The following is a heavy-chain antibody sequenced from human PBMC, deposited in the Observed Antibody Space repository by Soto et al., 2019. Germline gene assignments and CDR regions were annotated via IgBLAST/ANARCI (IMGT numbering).Heavy chain of an antibody. CDR3: ARDLLGFGYTYADV. CDR2: IIPIGATV. V-gene: IGHV1-69*14. Sequence: QVQLVQPGAEVKKPGSSVKVSCKASGGTFSNYALISWVRQAPGQGLEWMGGIIPIGATVNYAQKFQGRVRITADKSTSTVSMDLGRLRSEDTAVYYCARDLLGFGYTYADVWGHGNTVTVSS. D-gene: IGHD6-25*01. CDR1: GGTFSNYA. J-gene: IGHJ6*02.